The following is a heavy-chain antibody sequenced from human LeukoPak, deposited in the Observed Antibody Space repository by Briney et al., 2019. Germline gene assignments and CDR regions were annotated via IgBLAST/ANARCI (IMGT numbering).Heavy chain of an antibody. J-gene: IGHJ4*02. Sequence: PGGSLRLSCAASGFTFSSYGMHWVRQAPGKGLEWVGVIWYDGSNKYYADSVKGRFTISRDNSKNTLYLQMNSLRAEDTAVYYCAKDRSITMVRGVMNYWGQGTLVTVSS. CDR3: AKDRSITMVRGVMNY. D-gene: IGHD3-10*01. V-gene: IGHV3-33*06. CDR1: GFTFSSYG. CDR2: IWYDGSNK.